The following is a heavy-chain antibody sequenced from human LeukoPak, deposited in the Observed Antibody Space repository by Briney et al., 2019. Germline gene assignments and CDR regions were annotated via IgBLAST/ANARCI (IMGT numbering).Heavy chain of an antibody. V-gene: IGHV3-23*01. Sequence: GGFLRLSCAASGFTFSSYAMSWVRQAPGKGLEWVSAISGSGGSTYYADSVKGRFTISRDNSKNTLYLQMNSLRAEDTAVYYCAKVEKLRLLWFGGYFDYWGQGTLVTVSS. J-gene: IGHJ4*02. CDR3: AKVEKLRLLWFGGYFDY. CDR1: GFTFSSYA. CDR2: ISGSGGST. D-gene: IGHD3-10*01.